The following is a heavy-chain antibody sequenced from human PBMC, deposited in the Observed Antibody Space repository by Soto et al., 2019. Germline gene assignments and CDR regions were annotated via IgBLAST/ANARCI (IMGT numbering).Heavy chain of an antibody. CDR2: INADGTST. CDR3: VKVLARGVGVPRCCCDS. CDR1: GFTFSNSW. D-gene: IGHD2-15*01. Sequence: PGGSLRLSCAASGFTFSNSWMHWVRQVSGKGLEWVSRINADGTSTSYADSVKGRFTISRDNAKNTLYLHVNSLRAEDTAVYYCVKVLARGVGVPRCCCDSWGQGALVTVS. V-gene: IGHV3-74*01. J-gene: IGHJ4*02.